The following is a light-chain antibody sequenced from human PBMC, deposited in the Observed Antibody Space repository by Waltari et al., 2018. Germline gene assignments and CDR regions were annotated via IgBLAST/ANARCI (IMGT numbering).Light chain of an antibody. CDR3: QQYYSLPWT. CDR1: QSVLYRSNNKEY. V-gene: IGKV4-1*01. Sequence: DIVMTQFPDSLAVSLGERATINCKSSQSVLYRSNNKEYLAWYQQKPGQPAKLLIYWASTRESGVPDRFSGSGSGTDFTLTISSLQAEDVAVYYCQQYYSLPWTFGQGTKVEIK. CDR2: WAS. J-gene: IGKJ1*01.